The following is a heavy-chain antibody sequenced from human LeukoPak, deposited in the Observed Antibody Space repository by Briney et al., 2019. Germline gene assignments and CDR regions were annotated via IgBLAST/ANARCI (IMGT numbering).Heavy chain of an antibody. D-gene: IGHD3-10*01. CDR2: ISGSGGST. Sequence: GGSLRLSCAASGFTFSSYAMSWVRQAPGKGLEWVSAISGSGGSTYYADSVKGRFTISRDNSKNTLYLQMNSLRAEDTAEYYCAKDKAVSVRYYFDYWGQGTLVTVSS. J-gene: IGHJ4*02. V-gene: IGHV3-23*01. CDR1: GFTFSSYA. CDR3: AKDKAVSVRYYFDY.